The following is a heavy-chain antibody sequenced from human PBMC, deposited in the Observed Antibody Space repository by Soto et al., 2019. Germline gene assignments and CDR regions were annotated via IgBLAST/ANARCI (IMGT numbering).Heavy chain of an antibody. CDR1: GFTFSSYG. J-gene: IGHJ6*02. CDR2: VWSDVSNK. CDR3: ARDRYTMIRGVIKDPPLLGRYYYGMDV. Sequence: GGSLRLSCAASGFTFSSYGMSWVRQAPGKGLEWVAVVWSDVSNKYYVDSVKGRFTISRDNSKNTLYLQMNSLRAEDTALYYCARDRYTMIRGVIKDPPLLGRYYYGMDVWGQGTTVTVSS. V-gene: IGHV3-33*07. D-gene: IGHD3-10*01.